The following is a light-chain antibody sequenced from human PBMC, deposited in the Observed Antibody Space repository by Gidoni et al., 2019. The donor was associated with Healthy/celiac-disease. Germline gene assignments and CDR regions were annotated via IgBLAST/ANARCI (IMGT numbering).Light chain of an antibody. CDR2: DAS. V-gene: IGKV1-33*01. CDR1: KDISNY. CDR3: QQYDNLPRGS. Sequence: DIQMTQSPSSLSASVGDRVTITCQASKDISNYLNWYQQKPGKAPKLLIYDASNLETGVPSRFSGSGSGTDFTCTISSLQPEDIATYYCQQYDNLPRGSFGQGTKLEIK. J-gene: IGKJ2*04.